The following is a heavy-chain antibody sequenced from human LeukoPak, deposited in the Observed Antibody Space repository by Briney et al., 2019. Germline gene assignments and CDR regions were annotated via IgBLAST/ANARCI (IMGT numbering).Heavy chain of an antibody. CDR3: ARVRRYYYGMDV. CDR2: MNPNSGDT. Sequence: ASVKVSCKASGYTLTDYYIHWVRQAPGQGLEWMGWMNPNSGDTNSAQSFQGRVTMTRETSISTAHMELSRLRFDDTAVYYCARVRRYYYGMDVWGQGTTVTVSS. V-gene: IGHV1-2*02. CDR1: GYTLTDYY. J-gene: IGHJ6*02.